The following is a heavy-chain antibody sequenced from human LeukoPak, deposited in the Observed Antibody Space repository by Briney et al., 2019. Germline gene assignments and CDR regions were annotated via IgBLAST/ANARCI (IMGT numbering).Heavy chain of an antibody. D-gene: IGHD6-13*01. CDR1: GFTFSNAW. CDR2: IKSKTDGGTT. V-gene: IGHV3-15*01. J-gene: IGHJ4*02. Sequence: GGSLRLSCAASGFTFSNAWMSWVRQAPGKGLEWVGRIKSKTDGGTTDYAAPVKGRFTISRDDSKNTLYLQMNSLKTEDTAVYYCTTALRGLGSSWYGSRDWGQGTLVTVSS. CDR3: TTALRGLGSSWYGSRD.